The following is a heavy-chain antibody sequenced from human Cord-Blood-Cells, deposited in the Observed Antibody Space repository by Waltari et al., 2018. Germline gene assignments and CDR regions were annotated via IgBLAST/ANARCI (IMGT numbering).Heavy chain of an antibody. V-gene: IGHV1-69*06. J-gene: IGHJ2*01. D-gene: IGHD7-27*01. Sequence: PGQGLEWMGGIIPIFGTANYAQKFQGRVPITADKSTSTAYMELSSLRSEDTAVYYCASPSTGDWYFDLWGRGTLVTVSS. CDR3: ASPSTGDWYFDL. CDR2: IIPIFGTA.